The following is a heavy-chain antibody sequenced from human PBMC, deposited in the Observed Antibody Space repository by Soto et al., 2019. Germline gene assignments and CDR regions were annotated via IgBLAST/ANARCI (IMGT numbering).Heavy chain of an antibody. CDR3: ARDLKGDTKLDY. J-gene: IGHJ4*02. CDR1: GFIFSNYA. CDR2: ISYDGNTQ. V-gene: IGHV3-30-3*01. D-gene: IGHD1-26*01. Sequence: QVQLVESGGGVVQPWGSLRLSCAASGFIFSNYAMQWVRQAPGKGLEWMAAISYDGNTQYYADSVRGRFTSSRDNSKNTVYVLMISLRAEDTAVYYCARDLKGDTKLDYWGQGTLVTVSS.